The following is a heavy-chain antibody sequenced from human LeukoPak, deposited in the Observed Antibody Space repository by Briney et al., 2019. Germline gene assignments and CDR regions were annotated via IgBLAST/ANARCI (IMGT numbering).Heavy chain of an antibody. V-gene: IGHV4-59*01. D-gene: IGHD5-24*01. Sequence: PSETLSLTCTVSGGSISSYYWSWIRQPPGKGLEWIGYIYYSGSTNYNPSLKGRVTISVDTSKNQFSLKLSSVTAADTAVYYCTRGRDGYNRWGQGTLVTVSS. CDR2: IYYSGST. J-gene: IGHJ4*02. CDR1: GGSISSYY. CDR3: TRGRDGYNR.